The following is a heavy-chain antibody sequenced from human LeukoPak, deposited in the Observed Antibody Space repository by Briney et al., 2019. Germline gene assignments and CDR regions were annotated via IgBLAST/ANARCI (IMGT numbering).Heavy chain of an antibody. V-gene: IGHV4-59*08. Sequence: SETLSLTCTVSGGSISSYYWSWIRQPPGKGLEWIGYIYYSGSTNYNPSLKSRVTISVDTSKNQFSLKLSSVTAADTAVYYCARQMATKLDYWGQGTLITVSS. D-gene: IGHD5-12*01. CDR3: ARQMATKLDY. CDR1: GGSISSYY. CDR2: IYYSGST. J-gene: IGHJ4*02.